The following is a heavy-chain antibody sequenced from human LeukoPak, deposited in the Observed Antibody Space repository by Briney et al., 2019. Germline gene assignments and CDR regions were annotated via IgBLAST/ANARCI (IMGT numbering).Heavy chain of an antibody. CDR1: GFTFDDYG. J-gene: IGHJ6*04. CDR3: AELGITMIGGV. CDR2: INWNGGST. Sequence: GGSLRLSCAASGFTFDDYGMSWVRQAPGKGLEWVSGINWNGGSTGYADSVKGRFTIARGNAKNSLYLQMNSLRAEDTAVYYCAELGITMIGGVWGKGTTVTISS. D-gene: IGHD3-10*02. V-gene: IGHV3-20*04.